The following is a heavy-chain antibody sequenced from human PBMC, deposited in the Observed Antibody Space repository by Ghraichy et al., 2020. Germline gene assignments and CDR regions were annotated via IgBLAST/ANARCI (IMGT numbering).Heavy chain of an antibody. CDR3: ARHKVVSSSSWNNWFDP. CDR1: GGSISSSSYY. D-gene: IGHD6-13*01. Sequence: SETLSLTCTVAGGSISSSSYYWGWIRQPPGKGLEGIGSIYYSGRTYYNPSLKSRVTISVDTSKNQFSLKLSSVSAADTAVYYCARHKVVSSSSWNNWFDPWGQGTLVTVSS. J-gene: IGHJ5*02. CDR2: IYYSGRT. V-gene: IGHV4-39*01.